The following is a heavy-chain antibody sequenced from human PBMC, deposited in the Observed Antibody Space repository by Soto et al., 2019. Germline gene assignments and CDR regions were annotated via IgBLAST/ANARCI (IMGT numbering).Heavy chain of an antibody. J-gene: IGHJ4*02. CDR1: GFTLSNAW. D-gene: IGHD3-16*01. V-gene: IGHV3-15*06. CDR2: IQNKADGGAT. CDR3: TRVNLGKLDY. Sequence: ESGGGLVEPGGSLRLSCAASGFTLSNAWMSWVRQAPGKGLEWVGRIQNKADGGATIYAAPVRGRFTITRDDSKNTLDLQMSSLKTEDTAMYYCTRVNLGKLDYWGQGTLATVSS.